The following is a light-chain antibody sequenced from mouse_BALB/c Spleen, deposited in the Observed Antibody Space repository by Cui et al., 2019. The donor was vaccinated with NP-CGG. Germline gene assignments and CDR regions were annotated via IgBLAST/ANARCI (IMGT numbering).Light chain of an antibody. CDR2: STN. CDR1: TGAVISSNY. Sequence: QAVVTQESAFTTSSGETVTLTCRSSTGAVISSNYANWVQEKPDHLFTGLIGSTNNRTPGVPARFSGSLIGDKAALTITGAQTEDEAIYFCTLWYSNHWVFGGGTKLTVL. V-gene: IGLV1*01. J-gene: IGLJ1*01. CDR3: TLWYSNHWV.